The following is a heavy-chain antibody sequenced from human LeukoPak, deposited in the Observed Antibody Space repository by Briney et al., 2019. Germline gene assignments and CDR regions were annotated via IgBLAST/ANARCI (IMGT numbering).Heavy chain of an antibody. V-gene: IGHV3-21*04. CDR2: ISSSSSYI. Sequence: GGSLRLSCAASGFTFSSYSMNWVRQAPGKGLEWVSSISSSSSYIYYAGSVKGRFTISRDNAKNSLYLQMNSLRAEDTATYYCAKDYCRGGNCPLPFFDSWGQGTLVTVSS. D-gene: IGHD2-15*01. J-gene: IGHJ4*02. CDR1: GFTFSSYS. CDR3: AKDYCRGGNCPLPFFDS.